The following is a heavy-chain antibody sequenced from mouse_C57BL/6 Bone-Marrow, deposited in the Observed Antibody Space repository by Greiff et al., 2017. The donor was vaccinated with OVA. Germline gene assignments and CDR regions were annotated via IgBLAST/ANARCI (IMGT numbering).Heavy chain of an antibody. CDR3: AVPASDYTMDY. Sequence: QVQLKESGPGLVAPSQCLSITCTVSGFSLTSYAISWVSQPPGKGLEWLGVIWTGGGTNYNSALKSRLSISKDDTKSQVFLKMNSLQTDDTARYYCAVPASDYTMDYWGQGTSVTVSS. V-gene: IGHV2-9-1*01. CDR1: GFSLTSYA. D-gene: IGHD3-1*01. J-gene: IGHJ4*01. CDR2: IWTGGGT.